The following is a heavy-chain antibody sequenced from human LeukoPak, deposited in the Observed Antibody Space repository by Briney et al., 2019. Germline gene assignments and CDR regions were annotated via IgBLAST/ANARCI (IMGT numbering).Heavy chain of an antibody. J-gene: IGHJ4*02. Sequence: SETLSLTCSVSGYSIRSGYHWAWIRQPPGKGLEWIGSIYYSGSTYYNPSLKSRVTISVDTSKNQFSLKLSSVTAADTAVYYCARLITIVRYFDYWGQGTLVTVSS. CDR1: GYSIRSGYH. CDR3: ARLITIVRYFDY. CDR2: IYYSGST. V-gene: IGHV4-38-2*02. D-gene: IGHD3-10*01.